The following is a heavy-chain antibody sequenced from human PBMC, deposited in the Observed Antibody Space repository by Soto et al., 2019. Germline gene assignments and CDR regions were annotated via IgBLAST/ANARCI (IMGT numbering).Heavy chain of an antibody. CDR1: GGTFSSYT. CDR2: IIPIFGTA. V-gene: IGHV1-69*12. CDR3: ARDGGVYDYSPFDY. D-gene: IGHD4-4*01. J-gene: IGHJ4*02. Sequence: QVQLVQSGAEVKKPGSSVKVSCKASGGTFSSYTISWVRQAPGQGLEWMGGIIPIFGTADYAQKFQGRVTITADESTGTAYMELSSLRSEDTAVYYCARDGGVYDYSPFDYWGQGTLVTVSS.